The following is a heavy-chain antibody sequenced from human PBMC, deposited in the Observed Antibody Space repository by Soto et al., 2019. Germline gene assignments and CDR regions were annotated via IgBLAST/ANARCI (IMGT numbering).Heavy chain of an antibody. CDR1: GFTFNNYA. J-gene: IGHJ6*02. CDR2: ISGRGGST. D-gene: IGHD4-17*01. Sequence: PGGSLRLSCAASGFTFNNYAMSWVRQAPDKGLEWVSAISGRGGSTYYADSVKGRFTISRDNSKNTLLRQMNSLRAEDTAVYYCAKDSTVTTSLYSYYYGLDVWGQGTTVTVSS. V-gene: IGHV3-23*01. CDR3: AKDSTVTTSLYSYYYGLDV.